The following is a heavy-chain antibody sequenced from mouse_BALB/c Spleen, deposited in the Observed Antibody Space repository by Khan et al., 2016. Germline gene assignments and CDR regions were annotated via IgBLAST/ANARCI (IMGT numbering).Heavy chain of an antibody. D-gene: IGHD1-1*01. CDR2: INTNTGEP. V-gene: IGHV9-3*02. CDR1: GYTFTNYG. J-gene: IGHJ3*01. Sequence: QIQLVQSGPELKKPGETVKISCKASGYTFTNYGMNWVKQAPGKGLKWMGWINTNTGEPTYAEEFKGRFAFSVETSASTAYLQINNHNKAETATYFCAEDYYGSNWFAYWGQGTLVTVSA. CDR3: AEDYYGSNWFAY.